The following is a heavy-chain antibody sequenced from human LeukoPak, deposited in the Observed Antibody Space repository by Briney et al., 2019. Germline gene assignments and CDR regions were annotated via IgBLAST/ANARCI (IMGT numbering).Heavy chain of an antibody. J-gene: IGHJ4*02. CDR2: FDPEDGET. V-gene: IGHV1-24*01. CDR1: GYTLTELS. Sequence: ASVKVSCKVSGYTLTELSMHWVRQAPGKGLEWMGGFDPEDGETIYAQKFQGRVTMTEDTSTDTAYMELSSLRSDDTAVYYCARDPRITIFGVVIPFDYWGQGTLVTVSS. CDR3: ARDPRITIFGVVIPFDY. D-gene: IGHD3-3*01.